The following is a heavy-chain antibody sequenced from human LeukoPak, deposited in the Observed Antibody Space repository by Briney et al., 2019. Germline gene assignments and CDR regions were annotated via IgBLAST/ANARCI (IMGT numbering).Heavy chain of an antibody. J-gene: IGHJ3*02. V-gene: IGHV3-23*01. Sequence: PGRSLRLSWAASGFTSSNFAMTWVRQPPGKGMEWVSTISSNGGTTFYADSVNRRFTVSRDNYKSTLSLQMNSLRVEYTAVYHCAKAWTYCSGSHSSFFDIWGQGTMVTVSS. D-gene: IGHD3-10*01. CDR3: AKAWTYCSGSHSSFFDI. CDR1: GFTSSNFA. CDR2: ISSNGGTT.